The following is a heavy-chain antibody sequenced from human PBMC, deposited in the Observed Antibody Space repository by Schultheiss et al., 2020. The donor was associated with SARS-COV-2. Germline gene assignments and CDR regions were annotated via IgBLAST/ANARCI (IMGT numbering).Heavy chain of an antibody. V-gene: IGHV3-48*03. CDR3: AKDSKVQQLVRFAGNFNPSDY. J-gene: IGHJ4*02. CDR2: ISSSGSTI. Sequence: GESLKISCAASGFTFSSYEMNWVRQAPGKGLEWVSYISSSGSTIYYADSVKGRFTISRDNAKNSLYLQMNSLRAEDTAVYYCAKDSKVQQLVRFAGNFNPSDYWGQGTLVTVSS. CDR1: GFTFSSYE. D-gene: IGHD6-13*01.